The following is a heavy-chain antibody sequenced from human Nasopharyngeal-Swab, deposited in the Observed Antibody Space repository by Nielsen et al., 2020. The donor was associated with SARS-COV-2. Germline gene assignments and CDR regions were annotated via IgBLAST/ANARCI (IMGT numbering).Heavy chain of an antibody. CDR3: AKDRYCSGGARYFNGFDY. V-gene: IGHV3-23*01. Sequence: GGSLRLSCAASGFTFSSYAMSWVRQAPGKGLEWVSAISGSGGSTYYADSVKGRFTISRDNSKNKLYLQMHSLRAEDTAVYYCAKDRYCSGGARYFNGFDYWGQGTLVTVSS. CDR2: ISGSGGST. CDR1: GFTFSSYA. J-gene: IGHJ4*02. D-gene: IGHD2-15*01.